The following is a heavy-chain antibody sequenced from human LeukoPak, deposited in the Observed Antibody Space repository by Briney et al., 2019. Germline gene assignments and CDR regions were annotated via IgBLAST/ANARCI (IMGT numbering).Heavy chain of an antibody. CDR1: GGSISSYY. V-gene: IGHV4-4*09. CDR3: ARHGATAIDY. CDR2: IYTSGST. Sequence: SETLSLTCTVSGGSISSYYWSWIRQPPGKGLEWIGYIYTSGSTNYNPSLKSRVTISVDTSKNQFSLKLSSVTAADTAVYYFARHGATAIDYWGQGTQVTVSS. D-gene: IGHD1-26*01. J-gene: IGHJ4*02.